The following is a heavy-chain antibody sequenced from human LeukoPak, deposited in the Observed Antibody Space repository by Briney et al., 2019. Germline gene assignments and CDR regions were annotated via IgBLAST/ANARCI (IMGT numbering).Heavy chain of an antibody. CDR3: ARAYFEY. J-gene: IGHJ4*02. V-gene: IGHV3-7*04. Sequence: PGGSLRLSCAASGFSLSGNGMHWVRQAPGKGLEWVANIRQDGSEKYYVNSVKGRFTISRDNAKNSLYLQMNSLRAEDTAVYYCARAYFEYWGQGTLVTVSS. CDR1: GFSLSGNG. CDR2: IRQDGSEK.